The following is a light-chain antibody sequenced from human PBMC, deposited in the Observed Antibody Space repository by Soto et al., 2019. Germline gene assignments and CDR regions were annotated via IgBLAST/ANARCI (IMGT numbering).Light chain of an antibody. Sequence: EIVLTQSPGTLSLSPGERATLSCRASQSVSSNYLAWYQQKPGQAPRLLIYGTSTRATGIPDRFGGSGSGTDFTLTISRLEPEDFAVYYCQQYDTSPVTFGQGTRLEIK. V-gene: IGKV3-20*01. CDR1: QSVSSNY. CDR3: QQYDTSPVT. CDR2: GTS. J-gene: IGKJ5*01.